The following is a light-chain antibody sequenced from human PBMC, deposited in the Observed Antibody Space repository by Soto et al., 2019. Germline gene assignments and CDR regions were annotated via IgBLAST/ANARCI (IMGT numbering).Light chain of an antibody. CDR2: GNT. J-gene: IGLJ2*01. CDR1: SSNIGAGYD. V-gene: IGLV1-40*01. Sequence: QSVLTQPPSVSGAPGQRVTNSCTGSSSNIGAGYDVHWYHQLPGTAPKLLIFGNTNRPSGVPDRFSGSKSGTSASLAITGLQAEDEADYYCHSYDSTLSASIFGGGTKLTVL. CDR3: HSYDSTLSASI.